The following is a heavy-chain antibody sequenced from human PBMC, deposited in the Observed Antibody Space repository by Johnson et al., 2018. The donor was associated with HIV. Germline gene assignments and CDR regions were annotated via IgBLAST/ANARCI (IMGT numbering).Heavy chain of an antibody. V-gene: IGHV3-11*01. CDR2: ISSSGSTI. Sequence: QVQLVESGGGLIQPGGSLRLFCAASGFIVSSNYMSWIRQAPGKGLEWVSYISSSGSTIYYADSVKGRFTISRENAKNSLYLQMNSLRAEDTALYYCARGLQITFGGVIAPPDVFDIWGQGTMVTVSS. CDR3: ARGLQITFGGVIAPPDVFDI. D-gene: IGHD3-16*02. J-gene: IGHJ3*02. CDR1: GFIVSSNY.